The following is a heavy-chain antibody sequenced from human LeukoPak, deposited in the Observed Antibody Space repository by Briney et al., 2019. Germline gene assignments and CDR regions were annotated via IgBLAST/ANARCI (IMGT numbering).Heavy chain of an antibody. CDR2: INHSGST. V-gene: IGHV4-34*01. Sequence: PSETLSLTCAVYGGSFSGYYWSWIRQPPGKGLEWIGEINHSGSTNYNPSLKSRVTISVDTSKNQFSLKLSSVTAADTAVYYCVTVGRFEGAAFDYWGQGTLVTVSS. D-gene: IGHD1-26*01. CDR3: VTVGRFEGAAFDY. CDR1: GGSFSGYY. J-gene: IGHJ4*02.